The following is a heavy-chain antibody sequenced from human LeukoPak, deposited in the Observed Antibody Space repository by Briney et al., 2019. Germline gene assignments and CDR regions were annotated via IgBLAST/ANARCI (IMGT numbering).Heavy chain of an antibody. CDR1: GFTFSSYW. Sequence: GGSLRLSCAASGFTFSSYWMSWVRQAPGKGLGWVANIKQDGSEKYYVDSVKGRFTISRDNAKNSLYLQMNSLRAEDTAVYYCARFGGYYVRYFDYWGQGTLVTVSS. CDR2: IKQDGSEK. CDR3: ARFGGYYVRYFDY. J-gene: IGHJ4*02. D-gene: IGHD3-22*01. V-gene: IGHV3-7*01.